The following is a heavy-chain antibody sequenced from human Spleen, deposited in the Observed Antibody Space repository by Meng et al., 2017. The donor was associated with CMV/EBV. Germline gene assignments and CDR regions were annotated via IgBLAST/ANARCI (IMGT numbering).Heavy chain of an antibody. CDR2: IKQDGSEK. CDR1: GFTFSNAW. D-gene: IGHD2-2*02. J-gene: IGHJ6*02. CDR3: AKGEGCSSTSCYTDGMDV. V-gene: IGHV3-7*01. Sequence: GESLKISCAASGFTFSNAWMSWVRQAPGKGLEWVANIKQDGSEKYYVDSVKGRFTISRDNSKNTLYLQMNSLRAEDTAVYYCAKGEGCSSTSCYTDGMDVWGQGTTVTVSS.